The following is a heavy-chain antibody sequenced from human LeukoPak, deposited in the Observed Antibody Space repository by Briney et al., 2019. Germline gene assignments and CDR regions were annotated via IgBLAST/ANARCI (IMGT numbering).Heavy chain of an antibody. CDR3: AKPSGSYKSGFDY. CDR2: ISGSGGST. CDR1: GFTLSTYS. V-gene: IGHV3-23*01. J-gene: IGHJ4*02. Sequence: GGSLRLSCAASGFTLSTYSVNWVRQAPGKGLEWVSAISGSGGSTYYADSVKGRFTISRDNSKNTLYLQMNSLRAEDTAVYYCAKPSGSYKSGFDYWGQGTLVTVSS. D-gene: IGHD1-26*01.